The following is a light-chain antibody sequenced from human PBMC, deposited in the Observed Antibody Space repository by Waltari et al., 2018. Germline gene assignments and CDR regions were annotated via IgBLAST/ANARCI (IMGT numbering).Light chain of an antibody. CDR2: KVS. V-gene: IGKV2-30*02. CDR1: QRLVHSDGNTY. CDR3: MQGTHWPPWT. J-gene: IGKJ1*01. Sequence: DVVMSQSPLSLPVTLGQPGSISCRYSQRLVHSDGNTYLSWFQQRPGQSPRRLIYKVSNRDSGVPDRFSGSGSGTDFTLKISRVEAEDVGVYYCMQGTHWPPWTFGQGTKVEIQ.